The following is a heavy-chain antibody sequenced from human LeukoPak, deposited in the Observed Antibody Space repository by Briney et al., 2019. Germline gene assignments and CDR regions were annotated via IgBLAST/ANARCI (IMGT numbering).Heavy chain of an antibody. Sequence: GGSLRLSCAGSGFTFSSFNMNWVRQVPGKGLEWVSCISSSSSDIYYADSVKGRFTISRDNAQNSLYLQMNSLRAEDTAVYYCARDRTAAWTDDAFDIWGQGTMVTVSS. CDR2: ISSSSSDI. D-gene: IGHD6-6*01. J-gene: IGHJ3*02. CDR3: ARDRTAAWTDDAFDI. V-gene: IGHV3-21*01. CDR1: GFTFSSFN.